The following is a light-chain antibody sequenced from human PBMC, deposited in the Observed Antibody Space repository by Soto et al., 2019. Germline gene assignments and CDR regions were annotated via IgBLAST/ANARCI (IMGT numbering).Light chain of an antibody. Sequence: QSALTQPASVSGSPGQSITISCTGTSSDVGGYNYVSWYQQHPGRAPKLMIYDVTERPSGVSSRFSGSKSGYTASLTISGLKAEVEAHYYCTSYTSSSTLVFGGGTKLTVL. CDR2: DVT. CDR3: TSYTSSSTLV. J-gene: IGLJ2*01. V-gene: IGLV2-14*01. CDR1: SSDVGGYNY.